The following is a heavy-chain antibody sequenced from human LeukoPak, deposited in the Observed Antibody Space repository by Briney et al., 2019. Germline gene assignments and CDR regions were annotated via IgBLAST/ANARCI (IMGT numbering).Heavy chain of an antibody. CDR1: GYSFTSNY. J-gene: IGHJ4*02. CDR3: ARDQEAFDY. V-gene: IGHV1-46*01. Sequence: ASVKVSCKASGYSFTSNYIHWVRQAPGQGLEWMGMIYPRDGNTSYAQKFQGRVTVTRDTSTSTVHMELSGLRSEDTAVYYCARDQEAFDYWGQGTLVTVSS. CDR2: IYPRDGNT.